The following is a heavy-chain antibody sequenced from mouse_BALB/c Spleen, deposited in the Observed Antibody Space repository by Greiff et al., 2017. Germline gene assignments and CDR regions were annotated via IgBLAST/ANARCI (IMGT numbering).Heavy chain of an antibody. CDR2: ISYSGST. CDR1: GYSITSDYA. V-gene: IGHV3-2*02. J-gene: IGHJ3*01. Sequence: EVQLQESGPGLVKPSQSLSLTCTVTGYSITSDYAWNWIRQFPGNILEWMGYISYSGSTSYNPSLKSRISITRDTSKNPFFLQLNSVTTEDTATYYCARGAYWGQGTLVTVSA. CDR3: ARGAY.